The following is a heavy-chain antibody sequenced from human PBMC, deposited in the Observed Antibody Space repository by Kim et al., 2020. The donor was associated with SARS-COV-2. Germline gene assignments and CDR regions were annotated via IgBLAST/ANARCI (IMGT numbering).Heavy chain of an antibody. CDR1: GGSFSGYY. Sequence: SETLSLTCAVYGGSFSGYYWSWIRQPPGKGLEWIGEINHSGSTNYNPSLKSRVTISVDTSKNQFSLKLSSVTAADTAVYYCARGLSGSYYRYYFDYWGQGTLVTVSS. J-gene: IGHJ4*02. CDR2: INHSGST. CDR3: ARGLSGSYYRYYFDY. D-gene: IGHD1-26*01. V-gene: IGHV4-34*01.